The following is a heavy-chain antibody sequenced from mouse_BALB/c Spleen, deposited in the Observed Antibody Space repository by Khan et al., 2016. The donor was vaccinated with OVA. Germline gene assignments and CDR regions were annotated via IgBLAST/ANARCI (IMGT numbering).Heavy chain of an antibody. CDR1: GFTFSSFG. J-gene: IGHJ1*01. Sequence: EVELVESGGGLVQPGGSRKLSCAASGFTFSSFGMHWVRQAPKKGLEWVAYISSGSSTIYYVDTVKGRFTISRDNPKNTLFLQMTSLRSEDTAMYYCARSGGNFHWDFDVWGAGTSVTVAS. CDR2: ISSGSSTI. CDR3: ARSGGNFHWDFDV. V-gene: IGHV5-17*02. D-gene: IGHD2-1*01.